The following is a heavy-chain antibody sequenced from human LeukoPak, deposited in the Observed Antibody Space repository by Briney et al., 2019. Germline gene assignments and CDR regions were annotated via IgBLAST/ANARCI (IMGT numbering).Heavy chain of an antibody. Sequence: PGGSLRLSCAASGLSDSSSGIHWVRQAPGKGLDWLAFIQYDGRNKYYADSVKGRFTMSRDNSKNTLTMFLQMNSLRVEDTAVYYCAKGGDYALDYWGQGTLVTVSS. CDR3: AKGGDYALDY. D-gene: IGHD4-17*01. J-gene: IGHJ4*02. V-gene: IGHV3-30*02. CDR1: GLSDSSSG. CDR2: IQYDGRNK.